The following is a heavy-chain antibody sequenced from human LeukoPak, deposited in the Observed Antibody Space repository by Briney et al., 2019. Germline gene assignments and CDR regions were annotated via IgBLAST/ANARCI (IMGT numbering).Heavy chain of an antibody. CDR3: ARDRSSWYKGAFDI. CDR2: ISSSSSYI. D-gene: IGHD6-13*01. CDR1: GFTFSSYS. V-gene: IGHV3-21*04. Sequence: GGSLRLSCAASGFTFSSYSMNWVRQAPGKGLEWVSSISSSSSYIYYADSVKGRFTISRDNAKNSLYLQMNSLRAEDTAVYYCARDRSSWYKGAFDIWGQGTLVTVSS. J-gene: IGHJ3*02.